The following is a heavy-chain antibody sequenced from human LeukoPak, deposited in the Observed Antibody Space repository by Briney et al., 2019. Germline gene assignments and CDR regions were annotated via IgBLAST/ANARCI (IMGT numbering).Heavy chain of an antibody. CDR3: AREGRNTAMVHY. CDR1: GGTFSSYA. J-gene: IGHJ4*02. V-gene: IGHV1-69*04. CDR2: IIPILGIA. D-gene: IGHD5-18*01. Sequence: ASVKVSCKASGGTFSSYAISWVRQAPGQGLEWMGRIIPILGIANYAQKFQGRVTITADKSTSTAYMELSSLRSEDTAVYYCAREGRNTAMVHYWGQGTLVTVSP.